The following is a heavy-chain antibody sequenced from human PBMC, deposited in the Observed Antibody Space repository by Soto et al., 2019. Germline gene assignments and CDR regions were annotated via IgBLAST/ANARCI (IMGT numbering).Heavy chain of an antibody. CDR3: ARGSGIVALPGELEDVKYDY. V-gene: IGHV4-34*01. CDR2: INESGST. Sequence: QVQLQQWGAGLVKPSETLSLSCAVYGQSFSGHSWAWIRQPPGKGLEWSGEINESGSTYYNPSLKSPVTISTDTSKIQFSLKLSSVSAADTAAYFCARGSGIVALPGELEDVKYDYWGQGTLVNVSS. J-gene: IGHJ4*02. CDR1: GQSFSGHS. D-gene: IGHD1-1*01.